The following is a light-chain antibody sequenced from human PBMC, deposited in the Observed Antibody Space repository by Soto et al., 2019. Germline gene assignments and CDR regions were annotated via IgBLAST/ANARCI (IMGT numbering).Light chain of an antibody. Sequence: DIEMTQSPLSLAVTPGEPASISCRSSQSLLHRTGRNYLAWYLKKPGQSPQLLIYLGSNRASGVPDRFSGSGSGTYFTLKISRVEAEDVGIYYCKQALQTPLTFSGGTKVELK. CDR3: KQALQTPLT. V-gene: IGKV2-28*01. CDR1: QSLLHRTGRNY. J-gene: IGKJ4*01. CDR2: LGS.